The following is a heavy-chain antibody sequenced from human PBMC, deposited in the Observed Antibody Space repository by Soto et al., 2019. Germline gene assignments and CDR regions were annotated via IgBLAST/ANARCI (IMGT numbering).Heavy chain of an antibody. CDR1: GFTFNTYG. Sequence: QVQLVESGGGVVQPGGSLRLSCTTSGFTFNTYGMHWVRQAPGKGLEWVAIIWYDGSNKYYADSVKGRFTISRDNFKNKLLLQMNRLGAGETALYPCARAGWTGAYCYSGALNYGVDVLGQGATVTVSS. CDR3: ARAGWTGAYCYSGALNYGVDV. V-gene: IGHV3-33*08. CDR2: IWYDGSNK. D-gene: IGHD2-21*02. J-gene: IGHJ6*02.